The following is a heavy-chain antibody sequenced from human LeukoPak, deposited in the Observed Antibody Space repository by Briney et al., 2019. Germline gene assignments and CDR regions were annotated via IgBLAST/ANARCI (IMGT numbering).Heavy chain of an antibody. CDR1: GFTFSSYA. D-gene: IGHD3-10*01. CDR3: ARKGFGDLQYYFDY. J-gene: IGHJ4*02. V-gene: IGHV3-30*04. Sequence: PGGSLRLSCAASGFTFSSYAMHWVRQAPGKGLEWVAVISYDGSNKYYADSVKGRFTISRDNSKNTLYLQMNSLRAEDTAVYYCARKGFGDLQYYFDYWGQGTLVTVSS. CDR2: ISYDGSNK.